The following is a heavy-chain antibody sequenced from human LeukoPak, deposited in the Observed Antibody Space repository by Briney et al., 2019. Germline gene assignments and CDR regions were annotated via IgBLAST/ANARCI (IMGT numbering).Heavy chain of an antibody. CDR1: GGSISSSSYY. D-gene: IGHD2-2*01. V-gene: IGHV4-39*01. Sequence: PSETLSLTCTVSGGSISSSSYYWGWIRQPPGKGLEWIGRIYYSGSTHYNPSLKSRVTIPEDTSKNQFSLKLSSVTAADTAVYYCATQPASRYWGQGTLVTVSS. J-gene: IGHJ4*02. CDR2: IYYSGST. CDR3: ATQPASRY.